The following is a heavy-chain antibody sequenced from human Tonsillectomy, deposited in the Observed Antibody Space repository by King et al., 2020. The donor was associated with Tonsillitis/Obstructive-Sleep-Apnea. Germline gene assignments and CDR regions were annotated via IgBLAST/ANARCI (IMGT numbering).Heavy chain of an antibody. CDR3: ARDPPQGLGSSTSKLDY. V-gene: IGHV1-2*02. D-gene: IGHD2-2*01. CDR1: GYTFTGYY. CDR2: INPNSGGT. Sequence: VQLVQSGAEVKKPGASVKVSCKASGYTFTGYYMHWVRQAPGQGLEWMGWINPNSGGTNYAQKFQGRVTMTRDTSISTAYMELSRLRSDDTAVYYCARDPPQGLGSSTSKLDYWGQGTLVTVSS. J-gene: IGHJ4*02.